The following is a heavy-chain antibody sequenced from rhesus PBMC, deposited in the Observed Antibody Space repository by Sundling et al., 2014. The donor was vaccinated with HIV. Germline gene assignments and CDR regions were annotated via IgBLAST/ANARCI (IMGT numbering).Heavy chain of an antibody. CDR3: ARDRWTGYFPGVWDY. CDR2: ISGNTGST. V-gene: IGHV4-173*01. D-gene: IGHD3-3*01. CDR1: GASISSNY. J-gene: IGHJ4*01. Sequence: QLQLQESGPGLVRPSETLSLTCAVSGASISSNYWSWIRQAPGKGLEWIGRISGNTGSTDYNPSLQSRVTFLRDMSESQFSLKLSSVTAADTAVYYCARDRWTGYFPGVWDYWGRGRSWSPSPQ.